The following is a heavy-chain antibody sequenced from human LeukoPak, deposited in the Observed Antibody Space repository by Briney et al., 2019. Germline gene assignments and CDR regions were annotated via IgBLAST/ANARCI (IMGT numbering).Heavy chain of an antibody. CDR2: IYYSGNT. D-gene: IGHD6-13*01. V-gene: IGHV4-59*12. CDR3: ARSEAAAGTGYNYMDV. Sequence: SETLSLTCTVSGGSISGYYWSWIRQPPGKGLECIGYIYYSGNTNYNPSLKSRVTISVDTSKNQFSLKLSSVTAADTAVYYCARSEAAAGTGYNYMDVWGKGTTVTVSS. CDR1: GGSISGYY. J-gene: IGHJ6*03.